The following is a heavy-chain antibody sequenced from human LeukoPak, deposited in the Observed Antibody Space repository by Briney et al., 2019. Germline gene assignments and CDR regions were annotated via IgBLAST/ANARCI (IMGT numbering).Heavy chain of an antibody. Sequence: WSWIRQAAGKGPEWIGRIYTTGTADYNPSLKGRVFLSVDTSKNQFSLEVTSVTAADTAVYYCARDHSSSSWMDSFEIWGPGTKVTVSS. J-gene: IGHJ3*02. CDR2: IYTTGTA. CDR3: ARDHSSSSWMDSFEI. V-gene: IGHV4-4*07. D-gene: IGHD6-6*01.